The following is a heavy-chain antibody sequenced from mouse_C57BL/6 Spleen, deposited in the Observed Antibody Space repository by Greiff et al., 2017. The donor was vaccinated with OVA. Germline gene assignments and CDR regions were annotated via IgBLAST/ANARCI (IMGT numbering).Heavy chain of an antibody. CDR1: GYAFSSSW. J-gene: IGHJ2*01. Sequence: QVQLQQSGPELVKPGASVKLSCKASGYAFSSSWMNWVKQRPGKGLEWIGRIYPGDGDTNYNGKFKGKATLTADKSSSTAYMQLSSLTSEDSAVYFCAREDYDYWGQGTTLTVSS. CDR2: IYPGDGDT. CDR3: AREDYDY. V-gene: IGHV1-82*01. D-gene: IGHD2-4*01.